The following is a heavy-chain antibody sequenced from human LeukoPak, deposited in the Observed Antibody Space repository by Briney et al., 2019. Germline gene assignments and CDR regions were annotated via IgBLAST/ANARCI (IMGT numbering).Heavy chain of an antibody. CDR1: GYTFTGYY. CDR3: AILNPSYGDPPHPYFDY. V-gene: IGHV1-2*04. J-gene: IGHJ4*02. CDR2: INPNSGGT. D-gene: IGHD4-17*01. Sequence: ASVKVSCKASGYTFTGYYMHWVRQAPGQGLEWMGWINPNSGGTNYAQKFQGWVTMTRDTSISTAYMELSRLRSDDTAVYYCAILNPSYGDPPHPYFDYWGQGTLVTVSS.